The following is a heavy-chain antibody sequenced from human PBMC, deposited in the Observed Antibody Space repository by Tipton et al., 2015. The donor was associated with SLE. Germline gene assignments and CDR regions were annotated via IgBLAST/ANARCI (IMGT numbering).Heavy chain of an antibody. CDR2: IYSSGST. D-gene: IGHD6-13*01. CDR1: GDSISGYY. V-gene: IGHV4-4*07. J-gene: IGHJ4*02. CDR3: ARAGYSSNWYVDY. Sequence: TLSLTCTVSGDSISGYYWNWIRQPAGKGLEWIGRIYSSGSTNYNPSLKSRVTLSVDTSKNQFSLKLTSVTAADTAVYYCARAGYSSNWYVDYWGQGTTVSVSS.